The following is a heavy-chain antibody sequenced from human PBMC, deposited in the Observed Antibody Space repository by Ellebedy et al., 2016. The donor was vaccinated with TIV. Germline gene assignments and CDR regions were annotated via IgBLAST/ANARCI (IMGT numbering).Heavy chain of an antibody. V-gene: IGHV3-11*01. CDR2: ISSSGCTI. Sequence: GESLKISCAASGFTVSSNYMSSIPQAPGKGLEWVSYISSSGCTIYYADSVKGRFTISRDNAKNSMYLQMNSLRAEDTAVYYCAKVDMGDSSGYYIDAFDIWGQGTMVTVSS. J-gene: IGHJ3*02. CDR3: AKVDMGDSSGYYIDAFDI. CDR1: GFTVSSNY. D-gene: IGHD3-22*01.